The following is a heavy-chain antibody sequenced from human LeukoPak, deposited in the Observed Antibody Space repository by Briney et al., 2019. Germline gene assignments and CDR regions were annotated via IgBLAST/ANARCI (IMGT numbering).Heavy chain of an antibody. V-gene: IGHV3-53*01. CDR1: GFTVSTNH. CDR3: ARDMIHSSGAFDS. Sequence: GGSLRLSCAVSGFTVSTNHMTWVRQAPGKGLEWVSAINDVDTQYYADTVRGRFTISRDSAKNTLYLQMKSLRAEDTAVYYCARDMIHSSGAFDSWGQGTLVTVSS. J-gene: IGHJ4*02. D-gene: IGHD3-22*01. CDR2: INDVDTQ.